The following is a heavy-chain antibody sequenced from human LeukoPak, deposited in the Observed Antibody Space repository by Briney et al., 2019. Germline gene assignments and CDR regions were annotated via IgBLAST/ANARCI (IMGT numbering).Heavy chain of an antibody. J-gene: IGHJ6*02. CDR1: GDIFSSNG. CDR2: IVPSFGTI. CDR3: ARGEWYSDRSYYYGMDV. V-gene: IGHV1-69*13. Sequence: SVKVSCKASGDIFSSNGINWVRQAPGQGLEWMGRIVPSFGTIDYAQKFQGRVRIIADESTSTAYMELSSLRFEDTAMYYCARGEWYSDRSYYYGMDVWGQGTTVIVSS. D-gene: IGHD3-3*01.